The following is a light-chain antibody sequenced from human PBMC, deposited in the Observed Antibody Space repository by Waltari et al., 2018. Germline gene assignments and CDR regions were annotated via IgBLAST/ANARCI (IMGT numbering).Light chain of an antibody. V-gene: IGKV1-39*01. CDR1: QTLSRY. CDR2: PAS. J-gene: IGKJ3*01. Sequence: DIQMTQSPSSLSASVGYRVTIPCRASQTLSRYLSWYQQKPGKAPKLLIYPASTLQSGVPSRFSGSGSGTDFTLTISSLQPEDFATYYCQQSYSFTFTFGPGTKVDIK. CDR3: QQSYSFTFT.